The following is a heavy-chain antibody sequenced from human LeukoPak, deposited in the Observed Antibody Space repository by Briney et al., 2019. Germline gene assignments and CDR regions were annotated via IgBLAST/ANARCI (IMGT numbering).Heavy chain of an antibody. CDR2: IYPGDSDT. CDR3: ARPQDWLLAENIDFDY. CDR1: GYSFTSYW. V-gene: IGHV5-51*01. J-gene: IGHJ4*02. D-gene: IGHD3-9*01. Sequence: GESLKISCKGSGYSFTSYWIGWVRQMPGKGLEWMGIIYPGDSDTRYSPSFQGQVTISADKSISTAYLQWSSLKASDTAMYYCARPQDWLLAENIDFDYWGQGTLVTVSS.